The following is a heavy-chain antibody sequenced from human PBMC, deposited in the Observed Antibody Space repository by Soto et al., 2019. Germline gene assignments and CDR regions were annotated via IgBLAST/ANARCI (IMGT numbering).Heavy chain of an antibody. Sequence: SVKLTCKTSGETLSIYFIHWGRQAPGQGLEWMGKINPSGGVTMYPQKFQGRATMTRDTSTSTVYMELSSLRSEDTAVYYCARRGDDYNYLDYWGQGTLVTVS. CDR1: GETLSIYF. V-gene: IGHV1-46*01. CDR2: INPSGGVT. CDR3: ARRGDDYNYLDY. D-gene: IGHD4-4*01. J-gene: IGHJ4*02.